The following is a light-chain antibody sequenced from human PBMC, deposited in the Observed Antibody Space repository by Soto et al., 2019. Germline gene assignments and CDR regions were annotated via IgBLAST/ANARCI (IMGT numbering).Light chain of an antibody. V-gene: IGKV3-11*01. CDR2: GAS. Sequence: EIVLTQYPGTLSLSPGERATLSWRASQRVDDSHLACHQMRPGQAPRLLIYGASTRATGIPDRFRGSGSGTDFTLPISSLEHEDFAVYYCPHRRNFGQGTRLEIK. J-gene: IGKJ5*01. CDR3: PHRRN. CDR1: QRVDDSH.